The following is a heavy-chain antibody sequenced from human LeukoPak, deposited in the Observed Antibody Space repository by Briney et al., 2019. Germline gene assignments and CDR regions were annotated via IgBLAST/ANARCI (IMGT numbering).Heavy chain of an antibody. CDR3: ARVLREWLLFGWFDP. J-gene: IGHJ5*02. Sequence: GGSLRLSCAASGFTFSNYYMSWIRQAPGKGLEWVSYISSSGSTMSYANSVKGRFTISRDNAKNSLYLQLNSLRAEDTAVYYCARVLREWLLFGWFDPWGQGTLVTVSS. V-gene: IGHV3-11*01. CDR2: ISSSGSTM. CDR1: GFTFSNYY. D-gene: IGHD3-3*01.